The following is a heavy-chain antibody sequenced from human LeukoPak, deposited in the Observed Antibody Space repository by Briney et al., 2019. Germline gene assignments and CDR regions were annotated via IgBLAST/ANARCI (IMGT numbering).Heavy chain of an antibody. CDR1: GFTFTSSA. D-gene: IGHD4-17*01. CDR2: IVVGSGNT. Sequence: GASVTVSCMASGFTFTSSAMQWVRQARGQRLEWIGWIVVGSGNTNYAQKFQERVTITRDMSTSTAYMELSSLRSEDTAVYYCAAVGLPMTTVTNYYYYYGMDVWGQGTTVTVSS. J-gene: IGHJ6*02. V-gene: IGHV1-58*02. CDR3: AAVGLPMTTVTNYYYYYGMDV.